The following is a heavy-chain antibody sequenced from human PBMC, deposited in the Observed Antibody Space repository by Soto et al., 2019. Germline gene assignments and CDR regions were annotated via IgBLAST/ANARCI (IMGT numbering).Heavy chain of an antibody. J-gene: IGHJ5*02. D-gene: IGHD2-15*01. CDR1: GASITTYY. Sequence: LSETLSLTCTVSGASITTYYWSWIRQPPGKGLEWIGYISYSGSTDYNPSLKSRVTISFDASKNQISLQVRSATAADAAVYYCARDLKEYCSDGKCNWFDAWGQGTLVTVSS. CDR2: ISYSGST. CDR3: ARDLKEYCSDGKCNWFDA. V-gene: IGHV4-59*01.